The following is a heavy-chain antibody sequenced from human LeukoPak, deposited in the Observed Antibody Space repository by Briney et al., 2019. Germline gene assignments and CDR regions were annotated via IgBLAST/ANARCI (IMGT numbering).Heavy chain of an antibody. J-gene: IGHJ4*02. CDR1: GGSISSGGYY. D-gene: IGHD2-15*01. CDR3: ARSRDWCSGGSCLIDY. Sequence: SETLSLTCTVSGGSISSGGYYWSWIRQHPGKGPEWIGYIYYSGSTYYNPSLKSRVTISVDTSKNQFSLKLSSVTAADTAVYYCARSRDWCSGGSCLIDYWGQGTLVTVSS. V-gene: IGHV4-31*03. CDR2: IYYSGST.